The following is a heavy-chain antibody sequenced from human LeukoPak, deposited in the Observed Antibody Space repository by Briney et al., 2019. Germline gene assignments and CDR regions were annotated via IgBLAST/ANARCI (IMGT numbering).Heavy chain of an antibody. CDR3: AKNPDYGDP. CDR1: GFTFSSYG. Sequence: GGSLRLSCAASGFTFSSYGMHWVRQAPGKGLEWVAVISYDGSNKYYADSVKGRFTIPRDNSKNTLYLQMNSLRAEDTAVYYCAKNPDYGDPWGQGTLVTVSS. CDR2: ISYDGSNK. J-gene: IGHJ5*02. D-gene: IGHD4-17*01. V-gene: IGHV3-30*18.